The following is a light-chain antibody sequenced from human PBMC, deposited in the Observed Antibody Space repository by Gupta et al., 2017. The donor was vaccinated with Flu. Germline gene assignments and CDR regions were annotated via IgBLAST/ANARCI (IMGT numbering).Light chain of an antibody. CDR3: SSYAGSNTWV. V-gene: IGLV2-8*01. Sequence: QSALTQPPSASGSPGQSVTISCTGTSSDVGGYNYVSWYKQHPGKAPKLMICEVNKRPSGVPDRFSGSKSGNTAPLTVSGLQAEDEADYYCSSYAGSNTWVFGGGTKLTVL. CDR2: EVN. J-gene: IGLJ3*02. CDR1: SSDVGGYNY.